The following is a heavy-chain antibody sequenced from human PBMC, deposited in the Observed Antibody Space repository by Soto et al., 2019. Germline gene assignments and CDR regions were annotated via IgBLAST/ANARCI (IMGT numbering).Heavy chain of an antibody. V-gene: IGHV1-3*01. Sequence: QVQLVQSGAEVKKPGASVKISCKASGYTFTRHTMNWVRQAPGQRLEWMGWINPDNGNTKSSQKFQDRVIITRDTSPSTAYMDLSSLRSDDTAVYYCARGIATGQLAPWGQGTLVTVSS. J-gene: IGHJ5*02. CDR3: ARGIATGQLAP. D-gene: IGHD2-15*01. CDR2: INPDNGNT. CDR1: GYTFTRHT.